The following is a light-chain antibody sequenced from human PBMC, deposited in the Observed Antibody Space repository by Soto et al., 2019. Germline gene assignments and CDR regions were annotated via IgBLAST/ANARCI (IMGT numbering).Light chain of an antibody. CDR2: AAS. J-gene: IGKJ3*01. V-gene: IGKV1-39*01. CDR3: QQSMSNLGT. Sequence: DIQMTQSPSSLSASTGERVTITCRASQSISNYLNWFQQKPGEAPKLLIYAASSLPSGVPSRFSGSGSGTDFTLTISSLQREDFATYYCQQSMSNLGTFGPGTKVDIK. CDR1: QSISNY.